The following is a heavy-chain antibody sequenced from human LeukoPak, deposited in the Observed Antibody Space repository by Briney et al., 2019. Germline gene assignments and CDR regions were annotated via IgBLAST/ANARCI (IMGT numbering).Heavy chain of an antibody. Sequence: GGSLRLSCAASGFTFSSYAMSWVRQAPGKGQEWVSAISGSGGSTYYADSVKGRFTISRDNSKNTLYLQMNSLRDEDTAAYYCASSGSYRFDYWGQGTLVTVSS. CDR2: ISGSGGST. D-gene: IGHD1-26*01. CDR1: GFTFSSYA. V-gene: IGHV3-23*01. CDR3: ASSGSYRFDY. J-gene: IGHJ4*02.